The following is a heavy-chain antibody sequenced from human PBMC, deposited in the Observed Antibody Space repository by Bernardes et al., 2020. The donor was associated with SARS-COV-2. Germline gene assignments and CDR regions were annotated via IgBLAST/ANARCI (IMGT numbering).Heavy chain of an antibody. CDR3: ARDPTVTTENYYYYYGMDV. CDR2: INPNSGGT. J-gene: IGHJ6*02. Sequence: VKVSCKASGYTFTGYYMHWVRQAPGQGLEWMGWINPNSGGTNYAQKFQGRVTMTRDTSISTAYMELSRLRSDDTAVYYCARDPTVTTENYYYYYGMDVWGQGTTVTVSS. D-gene: IGHD4-17*01. V-gene: IGHV1-2*02. CDR1: GYTFTGYY.